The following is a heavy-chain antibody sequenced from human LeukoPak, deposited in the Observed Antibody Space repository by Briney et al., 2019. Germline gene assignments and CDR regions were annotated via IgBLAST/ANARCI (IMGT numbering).Heavy chain of an antibody. J-gene: IGHJ4*02. Sequence: SETLSLTCTVSGGSVSSGSYYWSWIRQPPGKGLEWIGYIYYSGSTNYNPSLKSRVTISVDTSKNQFSLKLSSVTAADTAVYYCARDRRGSYYLYYFDYWGQGTLVTVSS. D-gene: IGHD1-26*01. CDR1: GGSVSSGSYY. CDR2: IYYSGST. V-gene: IGHV4-61*01. CDR3: ARDRRGSYYLYYFDY.